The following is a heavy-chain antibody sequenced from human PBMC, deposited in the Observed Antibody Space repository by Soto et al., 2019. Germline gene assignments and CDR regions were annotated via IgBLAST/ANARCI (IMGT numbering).Heavy chain of an antibody. Sequence: LSLTCTVSGGSISTYYWSWMRQPPGKGLEWIGYIYYSGSTNSNPSLKSRVTISEDTSKNQLSLKLSSVTAADTAVYYCARDAGGRGNGAFDIWGQGTMVTVSS. D-gene: IGHD3-16*01. J-gene: IGHJ3*02. CDR2: IYYSGST. V-gene: IGHV4-59*01. CDR3: ARDAGGRGNGAFDI. CDR1: GGSISTYY.